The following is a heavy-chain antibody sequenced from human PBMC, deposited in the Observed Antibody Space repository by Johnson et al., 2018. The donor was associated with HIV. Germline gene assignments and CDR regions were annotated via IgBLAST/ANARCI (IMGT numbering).Heavy chain of an antibody. CDR1: GFTFSSYW. CDR3: ARGFLTGTPSDAFDI. Sequence: EQLVESGGGLVQPGGSLRLSCAASGFTFSSYWMSWVRQAPGKGLEWVANIKQDGSEKYYVDSVKGRFTISRDNSKNTLYLQMNSLRAEDTAVYYCARGFLTGTPSDAFDIWGQGTMVTVSS. V-gene: IGHV3-7*02. D-gene: IGHD1-1*01. CDR2: IKQDGSEK. J-gene: IGHJ3*02.